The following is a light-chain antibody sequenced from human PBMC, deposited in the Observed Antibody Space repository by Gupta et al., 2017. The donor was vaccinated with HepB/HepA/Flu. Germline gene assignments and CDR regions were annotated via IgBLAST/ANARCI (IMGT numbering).Light chain of an antibody. V-gene: IGKV1-27*01. CDR3: QKYDSAPWT. CDR2: AAS. Sequence: DIQMTQSPSSLSASVGDRVTITCRASQGISNYLAWYQQKPGKVPKLLIYAASTLQSGVPSRFSGIGSGTDFALISSTLQPEDVATYYCQKYDSAPWTFGQGTKVEIK. CDR1: QGISNY. J-gene: IGKJ1*01.